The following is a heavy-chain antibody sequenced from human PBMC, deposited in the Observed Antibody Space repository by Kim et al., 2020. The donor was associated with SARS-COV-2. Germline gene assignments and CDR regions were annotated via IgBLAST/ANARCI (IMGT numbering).Heavy chain of an antibody. CDR2: ISWGSGSI. Sequence: GGSLRLSCTTSGFTFDAYAMHWVRQAPGKGLEWVSGISWGSGSIGYADSVKGRFTISRDNAKNSLYLQMNSLRTDDTAVYYCARAEHCGGNYFYVDDV. CDR1: GFTFDAYA. D-gene: IGHD3-9*01. V-gene: IGHV3-9*01. J-gene: IGHJ6*01. CDR3: ARAEHCGGNYFYVDDV.